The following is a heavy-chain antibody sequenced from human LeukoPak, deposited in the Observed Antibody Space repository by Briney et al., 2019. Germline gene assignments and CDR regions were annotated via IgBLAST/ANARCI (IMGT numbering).Heavy chain of an antibody. V-gene: IGHV4-59*01. CDR2: IYYSGST. D-gene: IGHD3-10*01. J-gene: IGHJ6*03. CDR3: ARTTITMVRGVPNNYYYYMDV. Sequence: SETLSLTCTVSGGSISSYYWSWIRRPPGKGLEWIGYIYYSGSTNYNPSLKSRVTISVDTSKNQFSLKLSSVTAADTAVYYCARTTITMVRGVPNNYYYYMDVWGKGTTVTISS. CDR1: GGSISSYY.